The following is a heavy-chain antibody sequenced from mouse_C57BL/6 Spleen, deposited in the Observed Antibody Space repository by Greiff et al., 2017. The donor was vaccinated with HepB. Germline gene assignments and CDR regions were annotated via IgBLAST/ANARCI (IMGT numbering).Heavy chain of an antibody. CDR2: INPNNGGT. CDR1: GYTFTDYY. V-gene: IGHV1-26*01. CDR3: ARRGDGRPSFDY. Sequence: EVQLQQSGPELVKPGASVKISCKASGYTFTDYYMNWVKQSHGKSLEWIGDINPNNGGTSYNQKFKGKATLTVDKSSSTAYMELRSLTSEDSAVYYCARRGDGRPSFDYWGQGTALTVSS. D-gene: IGHD1-1*01. J-gene: IGHJ2*01.